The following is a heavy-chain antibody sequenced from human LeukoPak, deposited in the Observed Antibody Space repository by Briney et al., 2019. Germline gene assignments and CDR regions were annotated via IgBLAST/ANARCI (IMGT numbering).Heavy chain of an antibody. D-gene: IGHD3-16*02. Sequence: GGSLRLSCAASGFTFSSYSMNWVRQAPGKGLEWVSSISSSSSYIYYADSVKGRFTISRDNAKNSLYLQMNSLRAEDTAVYYCARVENYDYVWRSYRDISLGYRGQGTLVTVSS. CDR2: ISSSSSYI. J-gene: IGHJ4*02. CDR1: GFTFSSYS. CDR3: ARVENYDYVWRSYRDISLGY. V-gene: IGHV3-21*01.